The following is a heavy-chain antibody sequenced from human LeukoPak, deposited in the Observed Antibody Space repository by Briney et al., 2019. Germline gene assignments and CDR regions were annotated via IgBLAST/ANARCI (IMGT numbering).Heavy chain of an antibody. CDR2: INPSGGST. CDR1: GYTFTSYY. Sequence: ASVKVSCKASGYTFTSYYMHWVRQAPGQGLEWMGIINPSGGSTTYAQKFQGRVTMTRDTSTSTVYMELSSLRSEDTALYYCATDLKLERPKRYYFDYWGQGTLVTVSS. V-gene: IGHV1-46*01. J-gene: IGHJ4*02. CDR3: ATDLKLERPKRYYFDY. D-gene: IGHD1-1*01.